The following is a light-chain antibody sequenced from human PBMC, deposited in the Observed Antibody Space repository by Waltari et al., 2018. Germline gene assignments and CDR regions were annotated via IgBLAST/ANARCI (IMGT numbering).Light chain of an antibody. CDR1: QSGNSQ. Sequence: EIVLTQSPATLSLSPGERTTLSCRASQSGNSQLAWYQHKPGQAPKLLIYAPAIRVTGISARFSGHDCWTDFTLTIRRLEPEDFADYYCQQRSKLPLSFGQGTKGEI. V-gene: IGKV3-11*01. CDR3: QQRSKLPLS. J-gene: IGKJ1*01. CDR2: APA.